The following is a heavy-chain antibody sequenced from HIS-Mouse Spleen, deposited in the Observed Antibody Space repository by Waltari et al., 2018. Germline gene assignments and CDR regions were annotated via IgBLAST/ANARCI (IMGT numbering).Heavy chain of an antibody. CDR3: ARHPEIAAAVGAFDI. J-gene: IGHJ3*02. V-gene: IGHV1-69*04. CDR2: SIPILGRA. Sequence: QVQLVQSGAEVKKPGSSVKVSCKASGGTFSSYAISWVRQAPGQGLEWMGSSIPILGRANYEQKFQGRVTITADKSTSTAYMELSSLRSEDTAVYYCARHPEIAAAVGAFDIWGQGTMVTVSS. D-gene: IGHD6-13*01. CDR1: GGTFSSYA.